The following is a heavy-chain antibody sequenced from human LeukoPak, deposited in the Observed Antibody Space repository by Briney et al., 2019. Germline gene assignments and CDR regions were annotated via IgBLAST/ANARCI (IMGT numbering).Heavy chain of an antibody. D-gene: IGHD1-26*01. V-gene: IGHV4-61*02. CDR2: IYTSGST. CDR3: ARAPAWEGAPIDY. J-gene: IGHJ4*02. Sequence: PSQTLSLTCTVSGGSISSGSYYWSWIRQPAGKGLEWIGRIYTSGSTNYNPSLKSRVTISVDTSKNQFSLKLSSVTAADTAVYYCARAPAWEGAPIDYWGQGTLVTASS. CDR1: GGSISSGSYY.